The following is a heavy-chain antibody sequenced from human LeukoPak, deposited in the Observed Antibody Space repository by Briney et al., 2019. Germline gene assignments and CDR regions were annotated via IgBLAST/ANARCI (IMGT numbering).Heavy chain of an antibody. CDR2: MNPNSGNT. CDR1: GYTFTSYD. V-gene: IGHV1-8*02. D-gene: IGHD3-10*01. Sequence: ASVKVSCKASGYTFTSYDINWVRQATGQGLEWMGWMNPNSGNTDYAQKLQGRVTMTTDTSTSTAYMELRSLRSDDTAVYYCARDRPGTYYGSGSYYTGSYNWFDPWGQGTLVTVSP. CDR3: ARDRPGTYYGSGSYYTGSYNWFDP. J-gene: IGHJ5*02.